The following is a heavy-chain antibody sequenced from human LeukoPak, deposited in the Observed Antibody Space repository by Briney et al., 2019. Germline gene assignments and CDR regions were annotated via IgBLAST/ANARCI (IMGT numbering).Heavy chain of an antibody. CDR1: GFTFSSYW. CDR3: AREDYYDSSGYYLGFDY. D-gene: IGHD3-22*01. J-gene: IGHJ4*02. V-gene: IGHV3-7*01. CDR2: IKQDGSEK. Sequence: GGSLRLSCAASGFTFSSYWMSWVRQAPGKGLEWVANIKQDGSEKYYVDSVKGRFTISRDNAKNSLYLQMNSLRAEDTAVYYCAREDYYDSSGYYLGFDYWGQGTLVTVSS.